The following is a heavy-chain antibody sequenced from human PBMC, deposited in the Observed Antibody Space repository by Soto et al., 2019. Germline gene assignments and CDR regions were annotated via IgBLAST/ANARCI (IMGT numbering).Heavy chain of an antibody. CDR3: AKGSRMWTPDY. CDR1: GYTLTELS. Sequence: GASVKVSCKVSGYTLTELSMHWVRQAPGQSLELLGWIAPGNGNTKYSQKFQGRVTITRDTSATTAYMELSSLRSEDTAVYYCAKGSRMWTPDYWGQGTLVTVSS. J-gene: IGHJ4*02. D-gene: IGHD2-21*01. V-gene: IGHV1-3*01. CDR2: IAPGNGNT.